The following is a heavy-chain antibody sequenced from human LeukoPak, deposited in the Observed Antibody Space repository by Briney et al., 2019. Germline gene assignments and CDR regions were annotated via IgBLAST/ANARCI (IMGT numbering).Heavy chain of an antibody. V-gene: IGHV1-18*01. CDR2: ISAYNGNT. J-gene: IGHJ6*02. Sequence: GASVKVSCKASGYTFTSYGISWVRQAPGQGLEWMGWISAYNGNTNYAQKLQGRVTMTTDTSTSTAYMELRSLRSDDTAVYYCATGCAEGYCSSYQGYGMDVWGQGTTVTVSS. CDR1: GYTFTSYG. D-gene: IGHD2-2*01. CDR3: ATGCAEGYCSSYQGYGMDV.